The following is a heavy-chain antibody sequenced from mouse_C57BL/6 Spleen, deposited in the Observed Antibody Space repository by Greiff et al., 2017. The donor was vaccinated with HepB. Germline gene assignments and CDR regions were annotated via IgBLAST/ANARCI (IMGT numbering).Heavy chain of an antibody. CDR3: SRTDYDYDGDAMGY. J-gene: IGHJ4*01. CDR2: IRNKANNHAT. Sequence: EVQLQESGGGLVQPGGSMKLSCAASGFTFSDAWMDWVRQSPEKGLEWVAEIRNKANNHATYYAESVKGRFTISRDDSKSSVYLGMNSLRAEDAGVYYCSRTDYDYDGDAMGYWGKGASVTVDS. CDR1: GFTFSDAW. V-gene: IGHV6-6*01. D-gene: IGHD2-4*01.